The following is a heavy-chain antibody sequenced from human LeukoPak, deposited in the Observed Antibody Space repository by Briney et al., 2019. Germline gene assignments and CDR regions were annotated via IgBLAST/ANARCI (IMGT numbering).Heavy chain of an antibody. CDR3: ARDRDYYGSGRFDP. D-gene: IGHD3-10*01. V-gene: IGHV4-39*07. CDR1: GGSISSSSYY. J-gene: IGHJ5*02. Sequence: SETLSLTCTVSGGSISSSSYYWGWIRQPPGKELEWIGSIYYSGSTYYNPSLKSRVTISVDTSKNQFSLKLSSVTAADTAVYYCARDRDYYGSGRFDPWGQGTLVTVSS. CDR2: IYYSGST.